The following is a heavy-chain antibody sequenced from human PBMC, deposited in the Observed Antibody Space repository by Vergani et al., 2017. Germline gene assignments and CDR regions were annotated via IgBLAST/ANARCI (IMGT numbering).Heavy chain of an antibody. J-gene: IGHJ5*02. CDR3: ARRLGYCSSTSCFGWFDP. V-gene: IGHV1-18*01. D-gene: IGHD2-2*01. CDR2: ISAYNGNT. CDR1: GYTFTSYG. Sequence: QVQLVQSGAEVKKPGASVKVSCKASGYTFTSYGISWVRQAPGQGLEWMGWISAYNGNTNYAQKLQGRITMTTDTSTSTAYMELRSLRSDDTAGYYCARRLGYCSSTSCFGWFDPWGEGTRVSVSS.